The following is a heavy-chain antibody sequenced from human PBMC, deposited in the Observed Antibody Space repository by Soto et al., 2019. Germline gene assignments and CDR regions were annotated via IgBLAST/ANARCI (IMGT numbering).Heavy chain of an antibody. J-gene: IGHJ4*02. Sequence: QITLSESGPTMMKPTTTLTLTCTFSGFSFTTSQVGVAWIRQTPGKAQEWLALISWDNTRRYNPSLRNRLSIAKDTSKNQVVLTMTNVDPIDSGTYYGAHRHGGAMSGWDNGYFDFWGRGALVTVS. CDR1: GFSFTTSQVG. CDR3: AHRHGGAMSGWDNGYFDF. D-gene: IGHD6-19*01. V-gene: IGHV2-5*02. CDR2: ISWDNTR.